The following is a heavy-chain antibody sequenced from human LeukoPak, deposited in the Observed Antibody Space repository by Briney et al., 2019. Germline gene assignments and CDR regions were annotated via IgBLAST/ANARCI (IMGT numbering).Heavy chain of an antibody. CDR2: IYYSGST. CDR1: GGSISSGSYY. V-gene: IGHV4-61*01. CDR3: ARHDNHGGSNDY. D-gene: IGHD2-15*01. J-gene: IGHJ4*02. Sequence: NPSETLSLTCTVSGGSISSGSYYWSWIRQPPGKGLEWIGYIYYSGSTNYNPSLKSRVTISVDTSKNQFSLKLSSVTAADTAVYYCARHDNHGGSNDYWGQGTLVTVSS.